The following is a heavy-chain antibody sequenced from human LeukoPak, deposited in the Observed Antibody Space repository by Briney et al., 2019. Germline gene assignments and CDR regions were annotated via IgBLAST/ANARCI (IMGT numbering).Heavy chain of an antibody. D-gene: IGHD4-17*01. Sequence: GGSLRLSCAASGFTFSSYGMHWVRQAPGKGLEWVAVIWYDGSNKYYADSVKGRFTISRDNSKNTLYLQMNSLRAEDTAVYYCARVGGRSGYGDYVLIDYWGQGTLVTVSS. J-gene: IGHJ4*02. CDR3: ARVGGRSGYGDYVLIDY. V-gene: IGHV3-33*01. CDR1: GFTFSSYG. CDR2: IWYDGSNK.